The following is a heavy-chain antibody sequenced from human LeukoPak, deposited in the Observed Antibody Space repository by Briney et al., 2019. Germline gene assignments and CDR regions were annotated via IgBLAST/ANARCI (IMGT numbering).Heavy chain of an antibody. V-gene: IGHV4-61*02. CDR2: IYTSGST. D-gene: IGHD6-19*01. CDR3: ARFGSDSSGWVFDY. J-gene: IGHJ4*02. Sequence: SQTLSLTCTVSGGSISSGSYYWSWIRQPAGKGLEWIGRIYTSGSTNYNPSLKSRVTISVDTSKNQFSLKLSSVTAADTAVYYCARFGSDSSGWVFDYWGQGTLVTVSS. CDR1: GGSISSGSYY.